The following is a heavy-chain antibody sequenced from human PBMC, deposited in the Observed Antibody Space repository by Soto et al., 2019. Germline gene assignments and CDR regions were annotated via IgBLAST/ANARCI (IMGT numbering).Heavy chain of an antibody. CDR1: GGTFSSYA. CDR3: ARGYYDSSGYFWFDP. J-gene: IGHJ5*02. D-gene: IGHD3-22*01. Sequence: GASVKVSCKASGGTFSSYAISWVLQAPGQGLEWMGGIIPIFGTANYAQKFQGRVTITADESTSTAYMELSSLRSEDTAVYYCARGYYDSSGYFWFDPWGQGTLVTVSS. V-gene: IGHV1-69*13. CDR2: IIPIFGTA.